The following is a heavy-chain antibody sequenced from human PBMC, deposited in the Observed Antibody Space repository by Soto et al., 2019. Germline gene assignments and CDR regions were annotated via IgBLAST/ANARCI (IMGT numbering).Heavy chain of an antibody. J-gene: IGHJ4*02. D-gene: IGHD3-3*01. CDR2: ISSGGSP. V-gene: IGHV3-66*01. CDR3: ARDIFGGAYDFLH. CDR1: GFTLSSYY. Sequence: PGGSLRLSCAASGFTLSSYYMNWVRQAPGKGLQWVAVISSGGSPYYADSVKGRFTISRDNSKNTLYLEMNSLRAEDTAVYYCARDIFGGAYDFLHGGQGTLVTVSS.